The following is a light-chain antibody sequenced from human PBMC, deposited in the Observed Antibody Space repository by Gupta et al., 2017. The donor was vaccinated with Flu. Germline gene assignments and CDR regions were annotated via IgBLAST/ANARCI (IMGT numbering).Light chain of an antibody. V-gene: IGLV2-14*01. CDR2: EVS. CDR1: SSDVGGYDS. Sequence: QSALTQPASVSESPVQSITISCTGTSSDVGGYDSVSLYLQHPGKAPTLIIYEVSNRPSGISARFSGAKTGNTASPTTSGLQAEDEADYYCSSYTSSRSLVFGGGTKLTVL. J-gene: IGLJ3*02. CDR3: SSYTSSRSLV.